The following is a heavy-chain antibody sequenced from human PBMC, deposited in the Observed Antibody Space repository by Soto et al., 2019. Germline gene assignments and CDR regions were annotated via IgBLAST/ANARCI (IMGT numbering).Heavy chain of an antibody. CDR3: ARGGIGYSYGTRYYFDY. V-gene: IGHV4-34*01. J-gene: IGHJ4*02. CDR2: INHSGST. D-gene: IGHD5-18*01. Sequence: SETLSLTCAVYGGSFSGYYWSWIRQPPGKGLEWIGEINHSGSTNYNPSLKSRVTISVDTSKNQFSLKLSSVTAADTAVYYCARGGIGYSYGTRYYFDYWGQGTLVTVSS. CDR1: GGSFSGYY.